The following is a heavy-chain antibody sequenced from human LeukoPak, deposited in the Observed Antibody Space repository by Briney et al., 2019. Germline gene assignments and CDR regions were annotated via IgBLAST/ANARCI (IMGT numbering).Heavy chain of an antibody. CDR1: GGSISSYY. D-gene: IGHD2-21*01. CDR2: IYYSGST. CDR3: ARDLASGDEVA. V-gene: IGHV4-59*01. J-gene: IGHJ4*02. Sequence: SETLSLTCTVSGGSISSYYWSWIRQPPGKGLEWIGYIYYSGSTNYNPSLKSRVTISVDTSKSQFSLKLSSVTAADTAVYYCARDLASGDEVAWGQGTLVTVSS.